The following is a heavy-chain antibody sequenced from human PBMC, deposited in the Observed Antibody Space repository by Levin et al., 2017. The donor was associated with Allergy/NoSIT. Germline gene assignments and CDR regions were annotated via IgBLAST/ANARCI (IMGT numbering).Heavy chain of an antibody. CDR3: ARGNLGYCSSTSCYGSYDYGMDV. CDR1: GFTVSSNY. Sequence: LSLTCAASGFTVSSNYMSWVRQAPGKGLEWVSVIYSGGSTYYADSVKGRFTISRDNSKNTLYLQMNSLRAEDTAVYYCARGNLGYCSSTSCYGSYDYGMDVWGQGTTVTVSS. D-gene: IGHD2-2*01. CDR2: IYSGGST. J-gene: IGHJ6*02. V-gene: IGHV3-66*01.